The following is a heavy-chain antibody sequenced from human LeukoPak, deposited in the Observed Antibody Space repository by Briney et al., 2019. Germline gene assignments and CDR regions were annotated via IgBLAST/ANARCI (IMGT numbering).Heavy chain of an antibody. CDR2: ISAYNGNT. J-gene: IGHJ4*02. Sequence: ASVKDSCKASGYTFTSYGISWVRQAPGQGLEWMGWISAYNGNTNYAQKLQGRVTVTTDTSTSTAYMELRSLRSDDTAVYYCARCGGSYYELVLDYWGQGTLVTVSS. CDR3: ARCGGSYYELVLDY. D-gene: IGHD1-26*01. CDR1: GYTFTSYG. V-gene: IGHV1-18*01.